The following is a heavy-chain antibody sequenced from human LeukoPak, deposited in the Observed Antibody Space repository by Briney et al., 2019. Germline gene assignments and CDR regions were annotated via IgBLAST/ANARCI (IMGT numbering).Heavy chain of an antibody. CDR1: GYTFTSYY. Sequence: ASVKVSCKASGYTFTSYYVHWVRQAPGQGLEWVGIINPSGGSTSYAQKFQGRVTITRDTSASTAYMELSSLRSEDMAVYYCARSYYDSSGYDYWGQGTLVTVSS. V-gene: IGHV1-46*01. D-gene: IGHD3-22*01. J-gene: IGHJ4*02. CDR3: ARSYYDSSGYDY. CDR2: INPSGGST.